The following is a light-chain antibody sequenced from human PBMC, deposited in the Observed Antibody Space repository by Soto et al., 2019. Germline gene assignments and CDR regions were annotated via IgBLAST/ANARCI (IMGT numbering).Light chain of an antibody. J-gene: IGKJ3*01. CDR2: DAS. CDR3: QQLRF. V-gene: IGKV3-11*01. Sequence: EIVLTQSPATLSLSPGERATLSCRASQSVSSYLAWYQQKPGQAPRLLIYDASNRATGIPARFSGSGSGTDFTLTISSLEPEDFAVYYCQQLRFFGPGTKVDIK. CDR1: QSVSSY.